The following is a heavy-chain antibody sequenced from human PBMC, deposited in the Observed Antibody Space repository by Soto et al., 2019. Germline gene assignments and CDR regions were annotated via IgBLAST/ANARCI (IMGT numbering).Heavy chain of an antibody. J-gene: IGHJ6*02. CDR2: ISYDGSNK. CDR1: GFTFSSYA. CDR3: ARDHGSGWTDYYYYGMDV. Sequence: GGSLRLSCAASGFTFSSYAMHWVRQAPGKGLEWVAVISYDGSNKYYADSVKGRFTISRDNSKNTLYLQMNSLRAEDTAVYYCARDHGSGWTDYYYYGMDVWGQGTTVTV. D-gene: IGHD6-19*01. V-gene: IGHV3-30-3*01.